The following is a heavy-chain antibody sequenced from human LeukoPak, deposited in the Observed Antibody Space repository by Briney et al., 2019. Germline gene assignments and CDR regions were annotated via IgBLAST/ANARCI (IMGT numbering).Heavy chain of an antibody. Sequence: GGSLRLSCAASGFSFSKYWMHWVRHTPGEGLVWVSRINGDGSSTSYADSVKGRFTISRDNAKNTLYLQMDSLRAEDTAVYYCARSMNSGSYPDCWGQGTPVTVSS. D-gene: IGHD1-26*01. CDR1: GFSFSKYW. J-gene: IGHJ4*02. V-gene: IGHV3-74*01. CDR2: INGDGSST. CDR3: ARSMNSGSYPDC.